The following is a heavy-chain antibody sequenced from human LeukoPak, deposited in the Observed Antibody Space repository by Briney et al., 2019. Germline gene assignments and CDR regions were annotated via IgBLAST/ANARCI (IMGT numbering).Heavy chain of an antibody. V-gene: IGHV4-39*07. CDR3: ASTVYGGYNVYYFNH. J-gene: IGHJ4*02. CDR1: GGSISNNNYF. CDR2: IFYTGTA. D-gene: IGHD4-17*01. Sequence: PSETLSLTCTVSGGSISNNNYFWGWTRQPPGKGLEWLGSIFYTGTAYYNPSLKSPVTMSVDTSKNQFSLKLTSVIAADTAMYFCASTVYGGYNVYYFNHWGQGTLVTVSS.